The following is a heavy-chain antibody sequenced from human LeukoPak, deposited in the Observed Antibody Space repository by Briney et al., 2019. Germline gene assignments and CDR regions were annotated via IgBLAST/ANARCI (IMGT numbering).Heavy chain of an antibody. V-gene: IGHV3-7*01. D-gene: IGHD6-13*01. CDR1: GFTFSSYW. CDR3: ASSGGGSSSWYKQYYFDY. Sequence: PGGSLRLSCAASGFTFSSYWMSWVRQAPGKGLEWVANIKQDGSEKYYVDSVKGRFTISRDNAKNSLYLQMNSLRAEDTAVYYCASSGGGSSSWYKQYYFDYWGQGTLVTVSS. CDR2: IKQDGSEK. J-gene: IGHJ4*02.